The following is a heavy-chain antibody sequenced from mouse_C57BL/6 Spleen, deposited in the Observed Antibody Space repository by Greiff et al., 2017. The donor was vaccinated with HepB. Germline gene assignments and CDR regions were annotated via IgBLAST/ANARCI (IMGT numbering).Heavy chain of an antibody. D-gene: IGHD2-3*01. J-gene: IGHJ2*01. CDR1: GFTFSSYA. V-gene: IGHV5-4*03. Sequence: EVMLVESGGGLVKPGGSLKLSCAASGFTFSSYAMSWVRQTPEKRLEWVATISDGGSYTYYPDNVKGRFTISRDNAKNNLYLQMSHLKSEDTAMYYCARVGGYDGYHLDYWGQGTTLTVSS. CDR2: ISDGGSYT. CDR3: ARVGGYDGYHLDY.